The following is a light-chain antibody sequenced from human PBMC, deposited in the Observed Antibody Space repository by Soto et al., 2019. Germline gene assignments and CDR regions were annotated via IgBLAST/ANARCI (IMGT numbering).Light chain of an antibody. CDR1: QNINSY. CDR3: QESYNLHT. J-gene: IGKJ4*01. V-gene: IGKV1-39*01. CDR2: AAS. Sequence: DIQMTQSPSSLSASVGDRVTITCRASQNINSYLNWYQQKVGKAPKLLINAASTLQSGVPLRFRGSGYGTDFTLTISSLQPEEFATYYCQESYNLHTFGGGTKVEIK.